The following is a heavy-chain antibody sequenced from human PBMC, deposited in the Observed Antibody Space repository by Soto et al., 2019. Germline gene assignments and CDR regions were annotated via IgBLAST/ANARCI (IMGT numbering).Heavy chain of an antibody. CDR1: GFTFSSYA. D-gene: IGHD4-4*01. Sequence: QVQLVESGGGVVQPGRSLRLSCAASGFTFSSYAMHWVRQAPGKGLEWVAVISYDGSNKYYTDSVKGRFTISRDNSKNTLYLQMNSLRAEDTAVYYCARGDGSTTVTGLYYYGMDVWGQGTTVTVSS. J-gene: IGHJ6*02. V-gene: IGHV3-30-3*01. CDR2: ISYDGSNK. CDR3: ARGDGSTTVTGLYYYGMDV.